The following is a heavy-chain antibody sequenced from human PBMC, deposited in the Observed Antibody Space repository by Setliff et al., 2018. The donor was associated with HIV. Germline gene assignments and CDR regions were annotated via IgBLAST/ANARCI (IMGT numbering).Heavy chain of an antibody. Sequence: ASVKVSCKASGYTFTDYSIHWVRQAPGQGLEWMGWSNPNSGDTKYAQNFQGRVTMTRDTSVSTAYMELSRLTSDDTAVYYCARFQRDILRSYGMDVWGQGTTVTVSS. CDR1: GYTFTDYS. V-gene: IGHV1-2*02. CDR2: SNPNSGDT. J-gene: IGHJ6*02. CDR3: ARFQRDILRSYGMDV.